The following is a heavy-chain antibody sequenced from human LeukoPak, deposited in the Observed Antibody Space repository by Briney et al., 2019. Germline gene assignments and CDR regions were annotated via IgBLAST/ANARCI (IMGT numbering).Heavy chain of an antibody. J-gene: IGHJ4*02. CDR1: GGSISSGGYY. CDR3: ARSYYGSGSYSIGY. D-gene: IGHD3-10*01. CDR2: IYHSGST. Sequence: PSQTLSLTCTVSGGSISSGGYYWSWIRQPPGKGLEWIGYIYHSGSTYYNPSLKSRITISVDTSKNQFSLKLTSVTAADTAVYYCARSYYGSGSYSIGYWGQGTLVTVSS. V-gene: IGHV4-30-2*05.